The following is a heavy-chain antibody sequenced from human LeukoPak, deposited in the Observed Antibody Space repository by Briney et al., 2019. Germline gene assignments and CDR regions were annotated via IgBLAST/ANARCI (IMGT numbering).Heavy chain of an antibody. CDR3: ARLGPYSYAAFDI. CDR1: GYSISSGYY. V-gene: IGHV4-38-2*01. Sequence: SETLSLTCAVSGYSISSGYYWGWIRQPPGKGLEWIGSIYHSGSTYYNPSLKSRVTISVDTSKNQFYLKLSSVTAADTAVYYCARLGPYSYAAFDIWGQGTMVTVSS. CDR2: IYHSGST. D-gene: IGHD5-18*01. J-gene: IGHJ3*02.